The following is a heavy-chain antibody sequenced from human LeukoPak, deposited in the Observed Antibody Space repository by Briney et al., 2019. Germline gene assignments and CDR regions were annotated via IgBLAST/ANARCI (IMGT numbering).Heavy chain of an antibody. CDR2: IYYRGST. CDR3: ARGRKMGRGVIRYYYYYMDV. V-gene: IGHV4-59*08. Sequence: PSETLSLTCTVSGGSISSYYWSWIRQPPGKGLEWIGYIYYRGSTNYNPSLKSRVTISVDTSKNQFSLKLSSVTAADTAVYYCARGRKMGRGVIRYYYYYMDVWGKGTTVTVSS. D-gene: IGHD3-10*01. J-gene: IGHJ6*03. CDR1: GGSISSYY.